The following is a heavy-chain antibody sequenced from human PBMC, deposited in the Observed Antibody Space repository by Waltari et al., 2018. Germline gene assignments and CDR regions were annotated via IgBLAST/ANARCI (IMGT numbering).Heavy chain of an antibody. CDR2: IEPDGGGT. CDR1: GYTFTNYY. D-gene: IGHD6-13*01. CDR3: ARGRGTLGQLLVTY. V-gene: IGHV1-46*01. Sequence: QVQLVQSGAEVERPGASVSISCKASGYTFTNYYVHWLRQAPGRGFEWLGIIEPDGGGTTYAPKFRDRLSLTRDTSTSVLYMALDNLNSDDSAIYFCARGRGTLGQLLVTYWGQGTQVLVSS. J-gene: IGHJ4*02.